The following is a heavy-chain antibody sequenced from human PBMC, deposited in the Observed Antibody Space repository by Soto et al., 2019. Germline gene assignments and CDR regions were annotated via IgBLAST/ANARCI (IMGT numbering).Heavy chain of an antibody. J-gene: IGHJ3*02. CDR1: GYTFTGYY. Sequence: RASVKVSCKASGYTFTGYYMHWVRQAPGQGLEWMGWINPNSGGTNYAQKFQGRVTMTRDTSISTAYMELSRLRSDDTAVYYCASLIAAAGTEDAFDIWGQGTMVTVS. CDR3: ASLIAAAGTEDAFDI. V-gene: IGHV1-2*02. CDR2: INPNSGGT. D-gene: IGHD6-13*01.